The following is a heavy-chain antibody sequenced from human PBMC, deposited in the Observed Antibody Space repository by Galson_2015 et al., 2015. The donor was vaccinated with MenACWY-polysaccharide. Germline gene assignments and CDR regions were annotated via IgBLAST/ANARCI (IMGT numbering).Heavy chain of an antibody. CDR3: AKGYSYSKSPVDH. CDR2: ISWNSDII. CDR1: GFAFDDYA. J-gene: IGHJ4*02. D-gene: IGHD2-15*01. V-gene: IGHV3-9*01. Sequence: ALRLSCASAGFAFDDYALHWGGLAPGTGAEWVSGISWNSDIIGYADSVKGRFPISRDSAKNSLYLQMNSLRPEDTALYYCAKGYSYSKSPVDHWGQGTLVTVSS.